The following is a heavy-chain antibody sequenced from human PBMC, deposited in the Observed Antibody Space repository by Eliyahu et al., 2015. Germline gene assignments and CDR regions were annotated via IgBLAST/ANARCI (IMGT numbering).Heavy chain of an antibody. CDR2: IKQDEGQR. J-gene: IGHJ4*01. D-gene: IGHD3-3*01. CDR3: ARDSYTWSGHFDK. V-gene: IGHV3-7*04. Sequence: EVQLVESGGGLVQPGGSXXLSCETSGFTFNNYWMTWVRQAPGKGLGWVASIKQDEGQRYYVDSVKGRFTIARDNGKNLLFLEMNNLKVEDTALYFCARDSYTWSGHFDKWGQGTLVSVSS. CDR1: GFTFNNYW.